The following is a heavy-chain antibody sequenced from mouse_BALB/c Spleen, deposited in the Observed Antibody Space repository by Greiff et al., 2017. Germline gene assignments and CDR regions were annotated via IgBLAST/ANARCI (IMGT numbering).Heavy chain of an antibody. V-gene: IGHV1S137*01. CDR3: GRDEYAMDY. J-gene: IGHJ4*01. CDR2: ISTYYGDA. Sequence: QVQLKQSGAELVRPGVSVKISCKGSGYTFTDYAMHWVKQSHAKSLEWIGVISTYYGDASYNQKFMGKATMTVDKSSSTAYMELARLTSEDSAIYYCGRDEYAMDYWGQGTSVTVSS. CDR1: GYTFTDYA.